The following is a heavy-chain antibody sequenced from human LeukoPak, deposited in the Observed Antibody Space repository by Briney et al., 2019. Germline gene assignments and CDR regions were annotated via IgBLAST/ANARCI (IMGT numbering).Heavy chain of an antibody. D-gene: IGHD1-26*01. J-gene: IGHJ5*02. V-gene: IGHV3-53*01. CDR1: GFTVGSNY. CDR2: IYSSGNT. CDR3: VREVGATRGLDP. Sequence: PGGSLRLSCAASGFTVGSNYMSWVRQAPGKGLEWVSIIYSSGNTYYADSVKGRFTISRDTSKNTLYLQMNSLRAEDTAFYYCVREVGATRGLDPWGQGTLVTVSS.